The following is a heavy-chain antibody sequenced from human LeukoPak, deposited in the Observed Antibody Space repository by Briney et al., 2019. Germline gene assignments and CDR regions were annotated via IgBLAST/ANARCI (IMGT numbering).Heavy chain of an antibody. Sequence: PSETLSLTCTVSGGSINNHYWSWIRQPPGMGLEWVGYIYFTGTTNYNPSLKSRVTISLDKSKDQFSLKLSSVTATDTAIYYCARGGGSPRNWGQGTLVTVSS. CDR2: IYFTGTT. CDR1: GGSINNHY. V-gene: IGHV4-59*11. D-gene: IGHD3-10*01. J-gene: IGHJ4*02. CDR3: ARGGGSPRN.